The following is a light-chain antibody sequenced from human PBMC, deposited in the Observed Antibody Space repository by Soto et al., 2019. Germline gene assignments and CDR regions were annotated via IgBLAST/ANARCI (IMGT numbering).Light chain of an antibody. CDR1: SSNIGSRT. CDR3: AAWDNGLDAWV. Sequence: QSVLTQPPSASGTIGQRVILSCSGSSSNIGSRTVNWYQQVPGTAPKLLIYNNDERPSGVPDRFSGSKSGTSASLAISGLQSDDEADYYCAAWDNGLDAWVFGGGTKLTVL. J-gene: IGLJ3*02. V-gene: IGLV1-44*01. CDR2: NND.